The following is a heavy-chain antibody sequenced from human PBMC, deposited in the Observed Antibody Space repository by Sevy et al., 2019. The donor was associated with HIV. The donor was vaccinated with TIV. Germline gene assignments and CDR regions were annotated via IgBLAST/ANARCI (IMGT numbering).Heavy chain of an antibody. V-gene: IGHV4-34*01. CDR3: ARGRALSEFASSGDFFDS. Sequence: SETLSLTCAVYGASFRNFYWSWIRQSPGKGLEWIGEINHSGSTNFNPSLESGVTISEDKSKSQFPLNLRFVTAADTAVYYCARGRALSEFASSGDFFDSWGPGTLVTVSS. CDR2: INHSGST. J-gene: IGHJ4*02. CDR1: GASFRNFY. D-gene: IGHD3-22*01.